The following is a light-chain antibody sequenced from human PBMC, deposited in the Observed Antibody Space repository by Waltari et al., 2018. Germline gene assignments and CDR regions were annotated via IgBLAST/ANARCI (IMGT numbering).Light chain of an antibody. CDR1: QSLLQSNGYYY. Sequence: DIVMTQSPLSLPVTPGEPASISCRSSQSLLQSNGYYYLDWYLQKPGQSPQLLIYLGSNRASGVPDRFTGSASGTDFTLKISRVEAEDVGVYYCMQALQTWTFGQGTKVEIK. J-gene: IGKJ1*01. CDR3: MQALQTWT. V-gene: IGKV2-28*01. CDR2: LGS.